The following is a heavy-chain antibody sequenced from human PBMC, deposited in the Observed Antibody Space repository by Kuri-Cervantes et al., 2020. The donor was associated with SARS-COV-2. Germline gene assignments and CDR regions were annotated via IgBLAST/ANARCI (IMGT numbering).Heavy chain of an antibody. CDR2: ITHSGST. V-gene: IGHV4-34*01. Sequence: SETLSLTCAVYGGSFSGYYWSWIRQPPGKGLEWIGEITHSGSTNYNPSLKSRVTISVDTSKNQFSLRLSSVTAADTAVYYRARVRSICDDAWSCYSFDYWGQGTLVTVSS. D-gene: IGHD3-3*01. CDR1: GGSFSGYY. CDR3: ARVRSICDDAWSCYSFDY. J-gene: IGHJ4*02.